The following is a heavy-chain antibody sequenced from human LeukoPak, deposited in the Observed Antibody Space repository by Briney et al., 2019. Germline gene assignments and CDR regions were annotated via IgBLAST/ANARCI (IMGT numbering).Heavy chain of an antibody. CDR2: ISYDGSNK. Sequence: GGSLRLSCAASGFTFSSYAMHWVRQAPGKGLEWVAVISYDGSNKYYADSVKGRFTISRDNSKNTLYLQMNSLRAEDTAVYYCARVQVAGTPKYFQHWGQGTLVTVSS. CDR3: ARVQVAGTPKYFQH. CDR1: GFTFSSYA. D-gene: IGHD6-19*01. J-gene: IGHJ1*01. V-gene: IGHV3-30*14.